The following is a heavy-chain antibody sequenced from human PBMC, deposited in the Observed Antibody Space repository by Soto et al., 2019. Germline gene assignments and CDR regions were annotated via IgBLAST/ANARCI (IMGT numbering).Heavy chain of an antibody. CDR1: GASISGFY. Sequence: SETLSLTCTVSGASISGFYWSWIRKSAGKGLEWIGRIYAAGTTDYNPSLKSRVMMSVDTSKKQFSLKLRSVTAADTAVYYCVRDGTKTLRDWFDPWGQGISVTVSS. J-gene: IGHJ5*02. V-gene: IGHV4-4*07. D-gene: IGHD1-1*01. CDR3: VRDGTKTLRDWFDP. CDR2: IYAAGTT.